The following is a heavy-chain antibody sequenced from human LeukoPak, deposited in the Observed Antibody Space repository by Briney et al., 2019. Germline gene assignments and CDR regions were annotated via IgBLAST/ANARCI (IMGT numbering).Heavy chain of an antibody. CDR1: GYSFTSYW. D-gene: IGHD3-22*01. J-gene: IGHJ6*03. CDR3: ARQNSGHDSSGYYYYYYYMDV. CDR2: TYPGDSDT. Sequence: GESQNISCKGSGYSFTSYWIGWVRPLPGKGLEWRGITYPGDSDTRYSPSLQGQDTNSADKSSSTAYVQWSSLKASDTAMYYCARQNSGHDSSGYYYYYYYMDVWGKGTTVTVSS. V-gene: IGHV5-51*01.